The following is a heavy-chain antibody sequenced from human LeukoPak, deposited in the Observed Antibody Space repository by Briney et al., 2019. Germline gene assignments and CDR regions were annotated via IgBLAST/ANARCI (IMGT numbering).Heavy chain of an antibody. CDR1: GGSLSRGDYY. J-gene: IGHJ5*02. CDR2: IYTSGST. D-gene: IGHD6-6*01. CDR3: AREKYVSSWDNWFDP. Sequence: SETLSLTCKVSGGSLSRGDYYWSWIRQPAGKGLEWIGRIYTSGSTDYNPSLKSRVTISLDTSKNQFSLNLRSVTAADTAVYYCAREKYVSSWDNWFDPWGQGTLVTVSS. V-gene: IGHV4-61*02.